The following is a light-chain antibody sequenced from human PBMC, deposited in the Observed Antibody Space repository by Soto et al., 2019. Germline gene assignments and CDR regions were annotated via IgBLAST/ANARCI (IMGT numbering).Light chain of an antibody. Sequence: IVMTQSPLSLAVTPGEPASISCRSSQSLLHTNGRNYLDWYLQRPGQSPHLLIYMGSNRASGVPDRFSGSGSGTDFTLKISRVEAEDVGVYYCMQGIQSPPTFGGGTKVDIK. J-gene: IGKJ4*01. CDR2: MGS. V-gene: IGKV2-28*01. CDR3: MQGIQSPPT. CDR1: QSLLHTNGRNY.